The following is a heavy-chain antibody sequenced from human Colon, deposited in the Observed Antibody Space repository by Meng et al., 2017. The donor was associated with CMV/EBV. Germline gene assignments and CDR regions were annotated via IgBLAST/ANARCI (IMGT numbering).Heavy chain of an antibody. D-gene: IGHD4-11*01. CDR1: GITFSSYG. CDR2: IPFYGSNK. CDR3: AKDPNETHDYPRGAYNDYGMDV. Sequence: GESLKISWAASGITFSSYGMHWVRQAPGKGLEWVAIIPFYGSNKYYAHSVKGRFAISRDNFKNTLYLQMNSLRPEDTAVYYCAKDPNETHDYPRGAYNDYGMDVWGQGTPVTVSS. V-gene: IGHV3-30*02. J-gene: IGHJ6*02.